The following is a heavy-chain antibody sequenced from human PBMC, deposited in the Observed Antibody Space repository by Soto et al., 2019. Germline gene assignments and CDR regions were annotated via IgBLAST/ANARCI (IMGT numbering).Heavy chain of an antibody. CDR3: ATDGRDVPYYFDY. V-gene: IGHV3-23*04. Sequence: EVQLVVSGGGLVQPGGSLTLSCEASGFTASSSAMGWVRRAPGKGLEWVSSINGADSVGTATTYYAESLKGRVTISRDHFKNTIYLQLNSLRPEDTAVYFCATDGRDVPYYFDYWGQGALVTVSS. J-gene: IGHJ4*02. CDR2: INGADSVGTATT. CDR1: GFTASSSA.